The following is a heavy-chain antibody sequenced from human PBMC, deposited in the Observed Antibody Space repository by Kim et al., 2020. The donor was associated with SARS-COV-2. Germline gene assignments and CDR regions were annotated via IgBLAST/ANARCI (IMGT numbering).Heavy chain of an antibody. CDR2: ISSSSSTI. D-gene: IGHD3-10*01. Sequence: GGSLRLSCAASGFTFSSYSMNWVRQAPGKGLEWVSYISSSSSTIYYADSVKGRFTIPRDNAKNSLYLQMNSLRAEDTAVYYCARDMIRYYYGSGSTIHFDYWGQGTLVTVSS. CDR3: ARDMIRYYYGSGSTIHFDY. J-gene: IGHJ4*02. V-gene: IGHV3-48*04. CDR1: GFTFSSYS.